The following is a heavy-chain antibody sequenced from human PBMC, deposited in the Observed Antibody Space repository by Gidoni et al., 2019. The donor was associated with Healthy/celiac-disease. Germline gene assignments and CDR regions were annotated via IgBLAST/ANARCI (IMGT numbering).Heavy chain of an antibody. D-gene: IGHD3-22*01. CDR2: IYYSGST. Sequence: QEQLQESGPGLVKPSETLSLTCTVSGGSISSYYWSWIRQPPGKGLEWIGYIYYSGSTNYNPSLKSRVTISVDTSKNQFSLKLSSVTAADTAVYYCARRGHDSSCYYFWTDYYYGMDVWGQGTTVTVSS. J-gene: IGHJ6*02. CDR1: GGSISSYY. CDR3: ARRGHDSSCYYFWTDYYYGMDV. V-gene: IGHV4-59*08.